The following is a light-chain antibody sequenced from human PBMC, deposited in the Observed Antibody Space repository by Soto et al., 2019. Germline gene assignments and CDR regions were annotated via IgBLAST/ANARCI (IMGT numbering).Light chain of an antibody. Sequence: TVVTQEPSVTVSPGGTVTLTCASATGAVSSGNFPRWFQQKPGQPPRALIYSVDSKHSWTPARFSGSLLEGKAALTLSHVQPEDEAEYYCLLYYGPAGVFGSGTQLTVL. CDR3: LLYYGPAGV. V-gene: IGLV7-43*01. CDR1: TGAVSSGNF. CDR2: SVD. J-gene: IGLJ1*01.